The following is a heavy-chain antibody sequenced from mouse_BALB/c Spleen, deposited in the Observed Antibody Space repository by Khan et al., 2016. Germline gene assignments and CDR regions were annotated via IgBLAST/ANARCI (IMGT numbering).Heavy chain of an antibody. J-gene: IGHJ3*01. Sequence: EVQLQESGPGLVKPSQSLSLTCTVTGYSITSDYAWNWIRQFPGNKLEWMGYISYSGSTSYNPSLKSRISITRDTSKNQFFLQLNSVTTEDTATYYCARGGDYGGSSAWFAYWGQGTLVTVSA. CDR1: GYSITSDYA. CDR3: ARGGDYGGSSAWFAY. CDR2: ISYSGST. V-gene: IGHV3-2*02. D-gene: IGHD1-1*01.